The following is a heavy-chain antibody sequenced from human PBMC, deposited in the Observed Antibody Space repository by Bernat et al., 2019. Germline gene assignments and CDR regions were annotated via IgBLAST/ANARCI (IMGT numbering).Heavy chain of an antibody. V-gene: IGHV3-66*01. J-gene: IGHJ2*01. Sequence: VQLVESGGGLVQPGGSLRLSCAASGFTVSSNYMSWVRQAPGKGLEWVSVIYNGGSTYYAGSVKGRFTISRDNSKNTLYLQMNSLRAEDTAVYYCARGRPYWYFDLWGRGTLVTVSS. CDR2: IYNGGST. CDR3: ARGRPYWYFDL. CDR1: GFTVSSNY.